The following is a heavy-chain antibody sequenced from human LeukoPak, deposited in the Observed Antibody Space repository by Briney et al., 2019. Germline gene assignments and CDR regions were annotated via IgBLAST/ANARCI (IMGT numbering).Heavy chain of an antibody. Sequence: AESLQISCKGSGYSFTSYWICWVRQMPGKRLEWLGIIYPGDSDTRYSPSFQGQVTISADKSISTAYLQWSSLKASDTAMYYCARTTVPAASAFDIWGQGTMVTVSS. CDR2: IYPGDSDT. V-gene: IGHV5-51*01. D-gene: IGHD2-2*01. J-gene: IGHJ3*02. CDR1: GYSFTSYW. CDR3: ARTTVPAASAFDI.